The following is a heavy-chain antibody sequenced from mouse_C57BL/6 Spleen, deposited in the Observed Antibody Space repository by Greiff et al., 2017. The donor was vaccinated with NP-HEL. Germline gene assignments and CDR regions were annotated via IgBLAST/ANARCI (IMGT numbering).Heavy chain of an antibody. V-gene: IGHV1-4*01. J-gene: IGHJ2*01. CDR3: ARSTLGPYYFDY. CDR2: INPSSGYT. CDR1: GYTFTSYT. D-gene: IGHD4-1*01. Sequence: VQLQQSGAELARPGASVKMSCKASGYTFTSYTMHWVKQRPGQGLEWIGYINPSSGYTKYNQKFKDKATLTADKSSSTAYMQLSSLTSEDSAVYYCARSTLGPYYFDYWGQGTTLTVSS.